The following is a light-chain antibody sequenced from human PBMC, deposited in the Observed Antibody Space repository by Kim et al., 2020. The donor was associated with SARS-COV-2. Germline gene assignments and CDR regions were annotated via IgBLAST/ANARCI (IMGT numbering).Light chain of an antibody. J-gene: IGLJ2*01. V-gene: IGLV1-44*01. CDR2: SNN. Sequence: GQSGTISCSGSSSNIGGNTVNWNQQLPGTAPKPLIYSNNQRPSGVPERFSGSKSVTSASLAIGGLQSEDEAHYYCAAWDDSLNRVVFGGGTQLTVL. CDR3: AAWDDSLNRVV. CDR1: SSNIGGNT.